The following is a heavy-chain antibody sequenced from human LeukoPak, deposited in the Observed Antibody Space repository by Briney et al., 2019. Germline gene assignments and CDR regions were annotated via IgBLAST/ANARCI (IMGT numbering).Heavy chain of an antibody. CDR2: ISSSSTYI. CDR1: GFTFSSYS. J-gene: IGHJ4*02. V-gene: IGHV3-21*01. D-gene: IGHD2-2*01. CDR3: ARWRSTSGDQGFDC. Sequence: KPGGSLRLSCAASGFTFSSYSMNWVRQAPGKGPEWVSSISSSSTYIYYADSVKGRFTISRDNAKNSLYLQMNSLRAEDTAVYYCARWRSTSGDQGFDCWGQGTLVTVSS.